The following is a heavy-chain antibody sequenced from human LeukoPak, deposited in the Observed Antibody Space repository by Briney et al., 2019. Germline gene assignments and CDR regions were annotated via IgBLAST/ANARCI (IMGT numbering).Heavy chain of an antibody. D-gene: IGHD3-22*01. CDR3: AINQYYYDSGGYYYFDY. CDR1: GFTFSSYE. V-gene: IGHV3-48*03. Sequence: AGGSLRLSCAASGFTFSSYEMNWVRQAPGKGLEWVSYISSSGSNIYYADSVKGRFTISRDNAKNSLYLQMNSLRAEDTAVYYCAINQYYYDSGGYYYFDYWGQGTLVTVSS. CDR2: ISSSGSNI. J-gene: IGHJ4*01.